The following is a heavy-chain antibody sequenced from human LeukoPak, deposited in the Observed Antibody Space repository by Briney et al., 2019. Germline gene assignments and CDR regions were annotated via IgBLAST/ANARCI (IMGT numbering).Heavy chain of an antibody. CDR3: AKALGVQVVRSHDYGMDV. D-gene: IGHD2-2*01. CDR2: ISGDGGST. V-gene: IGHV3-43*02. Sequence: GGSRRLSCAAPVFTFDDYAMHWVRQAPGKGLEWVSQISGDGGSTYYADSVKGRFTISRDNSKNSLYLQMYSLRTKDTALYYCAKALGVQVVRSHDYGMDVWGQGTTVTVSS. J-gene: IGHJ6*02. CDR1: VFTFDDYA.